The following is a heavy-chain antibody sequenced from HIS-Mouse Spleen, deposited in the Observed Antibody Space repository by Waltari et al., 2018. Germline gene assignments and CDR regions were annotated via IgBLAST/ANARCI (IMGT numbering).Heavy chain of an antibody. CDR2: INPNSGGT. D-gene: IGHD6-6*01. CDR3: ARASKQLDSYWYFDL. Sequence: QVQLVQSGAEVKKPGASVKVSCKASGYTFTGYYMHWVRQAPGQGLEWIGWINPNSGGTNYAQKCQGRVTMTRDTSISTAYMELSRLRSDDTAVYYCARASKQLDSYWYFDLWGRGTLVTVSS. V-gene: IGHV1-2*02. CDR1: GYTFTGYY. J-gene: IGHJ2*01.